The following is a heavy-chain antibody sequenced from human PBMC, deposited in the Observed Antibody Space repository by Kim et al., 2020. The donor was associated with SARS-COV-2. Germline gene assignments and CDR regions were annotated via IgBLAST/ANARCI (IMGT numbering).Heavy chain of an antibody. Sequence: GGSLRLSCAASGFTVSSNYMSWVRQAPGKGLEWVSVIYSGGSTYYADSVKGRFTISRDNSKNTLYLQMNSLRAEDTAVYYCARAEWLRGSRYYGMDVWGQGTTVTVSS. CDR1: GFTVSSNY. CDR3: ARAEWLRGSRYYGMDV. D-gene: IGHD5-12*01. V-gene: IGHV3-66*01. J-gene: IGHJ6*02. CDR2: IYSGGST.